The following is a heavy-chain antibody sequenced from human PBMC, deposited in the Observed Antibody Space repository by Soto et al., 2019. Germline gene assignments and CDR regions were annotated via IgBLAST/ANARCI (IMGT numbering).Heavy chain of an antibody. J-gene: IGHJ4*02. CDR2: ISYDGSLQ. CDR3: VSDWGYGHASVPYS. D-gene: IGHD5-18*01. CDR1: GFAFSSYG. Sequence: QAQLVESGGGVVQPGRSLRLSCAASGFAFSSYGMHWVRQAPGTGLEWVAVISYDGSLQHYADSVKGRFTISRANSKNMVLLQMSSLMTEDTAVYYCVSDWGYGHASVPYSWGQGTLVSVSS. V-gene: IGHV3-30*03.